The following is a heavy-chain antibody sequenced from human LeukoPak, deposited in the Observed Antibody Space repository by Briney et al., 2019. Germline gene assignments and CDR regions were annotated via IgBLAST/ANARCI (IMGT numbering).Heavy chain of an antibody. CDR2: SSYTGST. Sequence: SETLSLTCIVSGGSISSNYWSWIRQPPGKGLEWITYSSYTGSTNYNPSLKSRVTISVDTSKNQFSRRLRSVTAADTAVYYCARFIPSSGIDPWGQGTLVTVSS. V-gene: IGHV4-59*01. D-gene: IGHD3-10*02. CDR3: ARFIPSSGIDP. J-gene: IGHJ5*02. CDR1: GGSISSNY.